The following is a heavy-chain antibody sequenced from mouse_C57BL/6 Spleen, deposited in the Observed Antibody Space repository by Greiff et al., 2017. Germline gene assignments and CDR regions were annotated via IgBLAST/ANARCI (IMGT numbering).Heavy chain of an antibody. CDR3: ARDYGSRIRYFDV. CDR1: GYAFSSYW. J-gene: IGHJ1*03. D-gene: IGHD1-1*01. CDR2: IYPGDGDT. V-gene: IGHV1-80*01. Sequence: LQESGAELVKPGASVKISCKASGYAFSSYWMNWVKQRPGKGLEWIGQIYPGDGDTNYNGKFKGKATLTADKSSSTAYMQLSSLTSEDSAVYFCARDYGSRIRYFDVWGTGTTVTVSS.